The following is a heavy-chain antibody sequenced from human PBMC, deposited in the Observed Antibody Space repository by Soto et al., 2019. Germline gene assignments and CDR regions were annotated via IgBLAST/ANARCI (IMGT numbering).Heavy chain of an antibody. D-gene: IGHD3-10*01. CDR3: AGGRGFFYCDY. V-gene: IGHV3-7*01. J-gene: IGHJ4*02. CDR1: GFTFSSYW. CDR2: IKQDGSEK. Sequence: LRLSCAASGFTFSSYWMSWVRQAPGKGLEWVANIKQDGSEKHYVDSVKGRFTISRDNAKNSLYLQMNSLRAEDTAVYYCAGGRGFFYCDYWGQGTLVTVSS.